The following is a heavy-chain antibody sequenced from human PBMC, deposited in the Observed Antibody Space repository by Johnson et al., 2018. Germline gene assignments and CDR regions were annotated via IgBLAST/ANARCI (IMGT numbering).Heavy chain of an antibody. CDR3: ANAWANHDC. CDR1: GFTFSNYW. V-gene: IGHV3-7*01. D-gene: IGHD3-16*01. J-gene: IGHJ4*02. CDR2: IKPDGTRK. Sequence: VQLVQSGGDLVQXGGSXRLXCAASGFTFSNYWMTWVRQAPGKGLEWVANIKPDGTRKDYVDSVKGRFTISKDNAQNSLYHQMNSLGAEDTAVYYCANAWANHDCWGQGTMVTVSS.